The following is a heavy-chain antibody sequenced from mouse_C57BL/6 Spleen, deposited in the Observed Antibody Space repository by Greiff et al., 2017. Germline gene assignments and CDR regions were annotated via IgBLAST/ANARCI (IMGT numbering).Heavy chain of an antibody. CDR1: GYAFRSSW. D-gene: IGHD2-4*01. CDR3: ARGNYDGGVGY. V-gene: IGHV1-82*01. J-gene: IGHJ2*01. Sequence: QVQLQQSGPELVKPGASVKISCKASGYAFRSSWMNWVKQRPGKGLEWIGRIYPGDGDTNYNGKFKGKATLTADKSSSTAYMQLSSLTSEDSAVYFCARGNYDGGVGYWGQGTTLTVSS. CDR2: IYPGDGDT.